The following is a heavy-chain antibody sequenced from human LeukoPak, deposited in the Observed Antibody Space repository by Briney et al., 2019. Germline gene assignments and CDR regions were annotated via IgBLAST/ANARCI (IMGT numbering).Heavy chain of an antibody. Sequence: GRSLRLSCAASGFTFSSYGMHWGRQAPGKGLEWVAVIWYDGSNKYYADSVKGRFTISRDNSKNTLYLQMNSLRAEDTAVYYCAGDPPGYSRSLGWADIWGQGTMVTVSS. V-gene: IGHV3-33*01. J-gene: IGHJ3*02. CDR3: AGDPPGYSRSLGWADI. D-gene: IGHD6-6*01. CDR1: GFTFSSYG. CDR2: IWYDGSNK.